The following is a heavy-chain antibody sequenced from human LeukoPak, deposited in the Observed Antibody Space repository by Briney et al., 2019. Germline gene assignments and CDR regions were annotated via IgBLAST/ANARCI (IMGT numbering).Heavy chain of an antibody. V-gene: IGHV3-30*14. CDR2: ITYDGDNK. Sequence: GGSLRLSCAASGFTFSSYAMHWVRQAPGKGLEWVAVITYDGDNKFYADSVRGRFIISRDSSKNTVYLQMNTLRVEDTAVYYCARERVRGTAFDIWGQGTMVTVSS. D-gene: IGHD3-10*01. CDR1: GFTFSSYA. CDR3: ARERVRGTAFDI. J-gene: IGHJ3*02.